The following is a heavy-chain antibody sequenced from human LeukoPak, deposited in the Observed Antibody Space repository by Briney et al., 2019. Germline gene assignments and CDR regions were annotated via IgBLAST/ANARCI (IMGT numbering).Heavy chain of an antibody. CDR1: GFTFSSHG. Sequence: GGSLRLSCAASGFTFSSHGMHWVRQAPGKGLEWVAATSGSGVNSYYADSVRGRFTISRDNSQNTLYLQMDSLRAEDTALYYCAKEYSGYDFDYWGQGTLVTVSS. J-gene: IGHJ4*02. CDR3: AKEYSGYDFDY. D-gene: IGHD5-12*01. CDR2: TSGSGVNS. V-gene: IGHV3-23*01.